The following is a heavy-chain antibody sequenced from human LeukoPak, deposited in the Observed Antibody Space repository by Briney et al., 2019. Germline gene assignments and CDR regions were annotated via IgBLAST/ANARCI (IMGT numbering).Heavy chain of an antibody. D-gene: IGHD6-19*01. CDR2: IKQDGSEK. CDR1: GLTFSNYS. CDR3: ASGSGWYFDP. V-gene: IGHV3-7*01. Sequence: GGSLSLSCAASGLTFSNYSMNWLRQAPGKGLEWVANIKQDGSEKFYVDSVRGRFTISRDSTKNSLYLQMDTLRADDTAIYYCASGSGWYFDPWGQGTLVTVSS. J-gene: IGHJ4*02.